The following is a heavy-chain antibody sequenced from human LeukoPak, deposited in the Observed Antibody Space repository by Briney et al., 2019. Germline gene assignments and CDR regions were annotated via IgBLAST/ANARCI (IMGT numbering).Heavy chain of an antibody. Sequence: SQTLSLTCTVSGGSISSGDYYWSWIRQPPGKGLEWIGYIYYSGSTYYNPSLKSRVTISVDTSKNQFSLKLSSVTAADTAAYYCARNSGSLPYYYYYYMDVWGKGTTVTVSS. D-gene: IGHD1-26*01. CDR3: ARNSGSLPYYYYYYMDV. CDR2: IYYSGST. J-gene: IGHJ6*03. V-gene: IGHV4-30-4*08. CDR1: GGSISSGDYY.